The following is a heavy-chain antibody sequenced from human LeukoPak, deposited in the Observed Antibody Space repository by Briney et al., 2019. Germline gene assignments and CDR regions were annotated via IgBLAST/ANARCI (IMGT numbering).Heavy chain of an antibody. Sequence: PGRSLRLSCAASGFTFSSYGMHWVRQAPGKGLEWVAVISYDGSNKYYADSVKGRFTISRDNSKNTLYLQMNSLRAEDTAVYYRARDNDYYDSSGYRLDYWGQGTLVTVSS. CDR3: ARDNDYYDSSGYRLDY. CDR1: GFTFSSYG. D-gene: IGHD3-22*01. V-gene: IGHV3-30*03. CDR2: ISYDGSNK. J-gene: IGHJ4*02.